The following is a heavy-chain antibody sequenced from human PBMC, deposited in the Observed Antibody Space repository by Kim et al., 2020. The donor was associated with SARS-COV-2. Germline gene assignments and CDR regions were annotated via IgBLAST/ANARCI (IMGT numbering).Heavy chain of an antibody. CDR2: IYYSGST. Sequence: SETLSLTCTVSGGSISSYYWSWIRQPPGKGLEWIGYIYYSGSTNYNPSLKSRVTISVDTSKNQFSLKLSSVTAADTAVYYCARQNRNTPTLFDYWGQGTLVTVSS. J-gene: IGHJ4*02. CDR1: GGSISSYY. D-gene: IGHD3-16*02. CDR3: ARQNRNTPTLFDY. V-gene: IGHV4-59*08.